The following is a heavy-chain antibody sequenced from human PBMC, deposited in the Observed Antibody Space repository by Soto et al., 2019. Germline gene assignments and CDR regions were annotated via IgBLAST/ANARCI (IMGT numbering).Heavy chain of an antibody. Sequence: GGSLRLSCAASGFTFSSYAMSWVRQAPGKGLEWVSAISGSGGSTYYADSVKGRFTISRDNSKNTLYLQMSSLRAEDTAVYYCAKVSVGGGWYSPPFDYWGQGTLVTVSS. CDR1: GFTFSSYA. CDR2: ISGSGGST. V-gene: IGHV3-23*01. D-gene: IGHD6-19*01. J-gene: IGHJ4*02. CDR3: AKVSVGGGWYSPPFDY.